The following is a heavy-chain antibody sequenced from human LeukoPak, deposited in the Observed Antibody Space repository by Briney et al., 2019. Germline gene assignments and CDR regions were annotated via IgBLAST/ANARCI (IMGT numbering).Heavy chain of an antibody. Sequence: SETLSLTCSVSGDSFTGYYWHWVRLPPGKGLEWIGYVYYSGSETDSNSSLKSRVSMSADSSKNQFSLKLNSVSAADTAVYYCARQMTTLTLGRTFDKWGQGTTVIVSS. J-gene: IGHJ3*02. D-gene: IGHD4-17*01. CDR1: GDSFTGYY. CDR3: ARQMTTLTLGRTFDK. V-gene: IGHV4-59*01. CDR2: VYYSGSET.